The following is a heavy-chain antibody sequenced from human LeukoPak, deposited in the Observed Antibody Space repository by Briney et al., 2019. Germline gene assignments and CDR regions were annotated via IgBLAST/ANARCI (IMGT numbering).Heavy chain of an antibody. CDR1: GFTFPSYA. CDR2: ISDSGGST. J-gene: IGHJ4*02. CDR3: AKRSDGYSGFDY. V-gene: IGHV3-23*01. Sequence: GGSLRLSCAASGFTFPSYAMSWVRQAPGKGLDWVSAISDSGGSTYYADSVEGRFTISRDNSKNTLHLQMNSLRAEDTAVYYCAKRSDGYSGFDYWGQGTLVTLSS. D-gene: IGHD5-18*01.